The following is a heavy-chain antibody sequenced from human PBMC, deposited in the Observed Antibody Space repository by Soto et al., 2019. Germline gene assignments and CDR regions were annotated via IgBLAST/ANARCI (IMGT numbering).Heavy chain of an antibody. D-gene: IGHD3-10*01. J-gene: IGHJ4*01. CDR3: ARDMGFGLSDY. Sequence: QVQLVQSGAEVKKPGASVKVSCKASGYTFTSYAIYWVRQAPGQRLEWMGWINAGNGNTKYSQKFQGRVTITRDTSASTAYMELSSLRSEDTAVYYCARDMGFGLSDYWGHGTLVTVSS. V-gene: IGHV1-3*01. CDR2: INAGNGNT. CDR1: GYTFTSYA.